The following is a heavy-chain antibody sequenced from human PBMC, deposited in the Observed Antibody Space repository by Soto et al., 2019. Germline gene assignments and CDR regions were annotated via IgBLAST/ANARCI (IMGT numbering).Heavy chain of an antibody. CDR2: INPATGAA. D-gene: IGHD3-3*01. Sequence: QLHLVQSGAVVKKPGASVTVSCSASGFPVTAYYMHWVRQAPGRGLEWMGGINPATGAANYTQTFQGRVTMTRDTSTSTVFVELGGLKSEDTAVFYCARGGGVGVAGSAAFDMWGQGTLVTVSS. J-gene: IGHJ3*02. CDR3: ARGGGVGVAGSAAFDM. CDR1: GFPVTAYY. V-gene: IGHV1-2*02.